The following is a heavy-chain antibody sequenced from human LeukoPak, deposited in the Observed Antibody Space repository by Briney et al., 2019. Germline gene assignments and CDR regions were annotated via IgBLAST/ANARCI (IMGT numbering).Heavy chain of an antibody. CDR3: AKANRGGATTEFDY. V-gene: IGHV3-9*03. J-gene: IGHJ4*02. CDR1: GFTFDDYA. D-gene: IGHD1-26*01. Sequence: PPGRSLRLSCAAPGFTFDDYAMHWVRQAPGKGLEWVSGISWNSGSIVYADSVRGRFTISRDNAKNSLYLQMNSLGAEDMALYYCAKANRGGATTEFDYWGQGTLVTVSS. CDR2: ISWNSGSI.